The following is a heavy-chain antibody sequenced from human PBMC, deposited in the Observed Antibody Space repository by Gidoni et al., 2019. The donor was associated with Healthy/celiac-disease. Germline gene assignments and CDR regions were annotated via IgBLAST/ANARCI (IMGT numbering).Heavy chain of an antibody. Sequence: QVQLVESGRGVVQPGRSLRLSCAASGFTFSSYAMPWVRQAPGKGLEWVAVISYDGSNKYYADSVKGRLTISRDNSKNTLYLQMNSLRAEDTAVYYCASFYDSSGYYSDYFDYWGQGTLVTVSS. J-gene: IGHJ4*02. CDR2: ISYDGSNK. CDR3: ASFYDSSGYYSDYFDY. D-gene: IGHD3-22*01. CDR1: GFTFSSYA. V-gene: IGHV3-30-3*01.